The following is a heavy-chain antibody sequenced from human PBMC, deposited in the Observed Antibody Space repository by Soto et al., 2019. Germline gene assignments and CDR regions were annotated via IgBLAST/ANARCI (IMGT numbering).Heavy chain of an antibody. CDR1: GYTFTSYG. Sequence: ASVKVSCKASGYTFTSYGISWVRQAPGQGLEWMGWISAYNGNTNYAQKLQGRVTMTTDTSTSTAYMGLRSLRSDDTAVYYCARGASGPRYYYDSSGRNTPGDYWGQGTLVTVSS. J-gene: IGHJ4*02. V-gene: IGHV1-18*01. D-gene: IGHD3-22*01. CDR3: ARGASGPRYYYDSSGRNTPGDY. CDR2: ISAYNGNT.